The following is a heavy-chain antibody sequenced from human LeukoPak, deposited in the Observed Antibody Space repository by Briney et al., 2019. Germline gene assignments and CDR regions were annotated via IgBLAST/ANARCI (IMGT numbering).Heavy chain of an antibody. D-gene: IGHD1-26*01. J-gene: IGHJ4*02. CDR3: AREVSVGAIDY. Sequence: SETLSLTCTVSGGSISSYYWSWIRQPPGKGLEWIGHIYYSGSTNYNPSLKSRVTISVDTSKNQFSLKLSSVTAADTAVYYCAREVSVGAIDYWGQGTLVTVSS. CDR2: IYYSGST. CDR1: GGSISSYY. V-gene: IGHV4-59*01.